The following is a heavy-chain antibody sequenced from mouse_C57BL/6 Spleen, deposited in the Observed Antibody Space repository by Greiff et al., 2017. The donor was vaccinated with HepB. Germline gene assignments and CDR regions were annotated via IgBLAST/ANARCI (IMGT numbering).Heavy chain of an antibody. V-gene: IGHV1-81*01. CDR1: GYTFTSYG. Sequence: QVQLKESGAELARPGASVKLSCKASGYTFTSYGISWVKQRTGQGLEWIGEIYPRSGNTYYNEKFKGKATLTAYKSSSTAYMELRSLTSEDSAVYFCARRGLDSSAYWGQGTLVTVSA. CDR3: ARRGLDSSAY. J-gene: IGHJ3*01. CDR2: IYPRSGNT. D-gene: IGHD3-2*02.